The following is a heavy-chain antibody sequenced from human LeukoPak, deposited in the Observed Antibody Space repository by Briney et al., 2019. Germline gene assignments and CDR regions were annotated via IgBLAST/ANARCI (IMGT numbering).Heavy chain of an antibody. CDR2: IYYSGST. CDR1: GGSISSYY. D-gene: IGHD4-11*01. J-gene: IGHJ4*02. CDR3: ARGHDYSNYAPRY. V-gene: IGHV4-59*01. Sequence: SETLSLTCTVSGGSISSYYWSWIRQPPGKGLEWIGYIYYSGSTNYNPSLKSRVTISVDTSKNQFSLKLSSVTAADTAVYYCARGHDYSNYAPRYWGQGTLVTVSS.